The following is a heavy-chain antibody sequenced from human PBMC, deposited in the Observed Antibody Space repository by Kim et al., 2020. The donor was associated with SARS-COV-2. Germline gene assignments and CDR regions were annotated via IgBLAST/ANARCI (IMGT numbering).Heavy chain of an antibody. CDR2: ISYDGTHT. CDR1: GFTFTNHG. V-gene: IGHV3-30*18. CDR3: VKDSAHSITAF. Sequence: GGSLRLSCVASGFTFTNHGFHWVRQAPGQGLEWVAVISYDGTHTYYADSVKGRFTISRDTSRNVLYLQMNSLRSEDTAAYFCVKDSAHSITAFWGQGTTVTVSS. J-gene: IGHJ6*02. D-gene: IGHD6-6*01.